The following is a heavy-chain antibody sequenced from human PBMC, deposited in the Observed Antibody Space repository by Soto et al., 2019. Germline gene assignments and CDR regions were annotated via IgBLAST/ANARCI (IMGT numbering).Heavy chain of an antibody. Sequence: KESGPTLVKPTQTLTLTCTFSGFSLNTRTGGVGWIRQPPGKALEWLALINWNDDERYSPSLKHRLTITKDTSRNHVDLTMTNVDPVDTATYYCAHRHDLGGFDIWGQGTTVTVSS. D-gene: IGHD2-15*01. J-gene: IGHJ3*02. CDR3: AHRHDLGGFDI. V-gene: IGHV2-5*01. CDR2: INWNDDE. CDR1: GFSLNTRTGG.